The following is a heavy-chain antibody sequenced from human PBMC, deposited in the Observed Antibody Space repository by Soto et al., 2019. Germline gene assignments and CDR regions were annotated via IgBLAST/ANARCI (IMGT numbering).Heavy chain of an antibody. CDR2: VYYTGNS. J-gene: IGHJ4*02. Sequence: QVQLQESGPGLVKPSETLSLTCTVSGDPVSSGSFYWSWIRQPPGKGLEWIGYVYYTGNSNNNPSLNSRVTISIDTSKNEFSLKLRSVTAADTAVYYCARKDYDSRIDFWGQGTLVTVSS. CDR1: GDPVSSGSFY. V-gene: IGHV4-61*01. D-gene: IGHD3-22*01. CDR3: ARKDYDSRIDF.